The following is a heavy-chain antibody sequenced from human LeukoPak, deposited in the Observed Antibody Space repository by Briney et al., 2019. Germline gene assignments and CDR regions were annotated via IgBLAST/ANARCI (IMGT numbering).Heavy chain of an antibody. V-gene: IGHV3-48*04. CDR3: ARIDSDCSGGSCYANFDY. CDR1: GFTFSSYS. CDR2: ISSSSSTI. D-gene: IGHD2-15*01. Sequence: GGSLRLSCAASGFTFSSYSMNWVRQAPGKGLEWVSYISSSSSTIYYADSVKGRFTISRDNAKNSLYLQMNSLRAEDTAVYYCARIDSDCSGGSCYANFDYWGQGTLVTVSS. J-gene: IGHJ4*02.